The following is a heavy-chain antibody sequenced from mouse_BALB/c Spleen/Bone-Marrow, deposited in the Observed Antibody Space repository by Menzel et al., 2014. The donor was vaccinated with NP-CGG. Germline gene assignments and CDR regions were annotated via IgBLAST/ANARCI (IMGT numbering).Heavy chain of an antibody. Sequence: QVQLQQSGAELVKPGASVKLSCKASGYTFTSYWMRWVKQRPGQGLEWIGEINPSNGRTNYNEKFKSRATLTVDKSSSTAYMQLNSLTSEDSAVYYCARDYYDKGRFPYRGQGTLVIVSA. CDR2: INPSNGRT. V-gene: IGHV1S81*02. CDR3: ARDYYDKGRFPY. CDR1: GYTFTSYW. D-gene: IGHD2-4*01. J-gene: IGHJ3*01.